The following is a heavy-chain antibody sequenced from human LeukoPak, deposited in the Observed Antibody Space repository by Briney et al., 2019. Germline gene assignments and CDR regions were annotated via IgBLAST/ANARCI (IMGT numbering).Heavy chain of an antibody. CDR1: GGSISSYY. V-gene: IGHV4-59*08. CDR2: IYYSGST. J-gene: IGHJ4*02. Sequence: SDTLSLTCTVSGGSISSYYWSWIRQPPGKGLEWIGYIYYSGSTYYNPSLKSRVTISVDTSKNQFSLKLSSVTAADTAVYYCARGDYYDSSGYDYWGQGTLVTVSS. CDR3: ARGDYYDSSGYDY. D-gene: IGHD3-22*01.